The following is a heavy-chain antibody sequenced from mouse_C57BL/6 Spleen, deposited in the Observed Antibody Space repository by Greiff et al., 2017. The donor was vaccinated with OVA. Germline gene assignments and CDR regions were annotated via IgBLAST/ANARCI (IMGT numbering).Heavy chain of an antibody. CDR1: GFTFSSYA. Sequence: EVQLVESGGGLVKPGGSLKLSCAASGFTFSSYAMSWVRQTPEKRLEWVATISDGGSYTYYPDNVKGRFTISRDNAKNNLYLQMSHLKSEDTAMYYCARDNDYAGYAKGGWGQGTSVTVS. V-gene: IGHV5-4*01. D-gene: IGHD2-4*01. J-gene: IGHJ4*01. CDR3: ARDNDYAGYAKGG. CDR2: ISDGGSYT.